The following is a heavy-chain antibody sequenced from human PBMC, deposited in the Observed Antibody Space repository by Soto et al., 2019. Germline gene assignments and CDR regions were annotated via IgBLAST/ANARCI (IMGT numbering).Heavy chain of an antibody. CDR3: AKDGGSGSPDYYGMDV. V-gene: IGHV3-9*01. D-gene: IGHD3-10*01. J-gene: IGHJ6*02. CDR1: GFTFDDYA. Sequence: EVQPVESGGGLVQPGRSLRLSCAASGFTFDDYAMHWVRQAPGKGLEWVSGISWNSGSIGYADSVKGRFTISRDNAKNSLYLQMNSLRAEDTALYYCAKDGGSGSPDYYGMDVWGQGTTVTVSS. CDR2: ISWNSGSI.